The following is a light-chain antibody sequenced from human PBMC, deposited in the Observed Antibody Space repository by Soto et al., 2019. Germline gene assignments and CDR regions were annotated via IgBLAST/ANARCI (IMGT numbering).Light chain of an antibody. Sequence: QSALTQPPSASGSPGQSVTISCTGTSSDVGGYDFVSWYQQHPGKAPKLVIYEVTRRPSGVPDRFSSSKSGNTASLTVSGLQAEDEAVYYCSSYAGSTIFGGGAKLTVL. J-gene: IGLJ2*01. V-gene: IGLV2-8*01. CDR3: SSYAGSTI. CDR2: EVT. CDR1: SSDVGGYDF.